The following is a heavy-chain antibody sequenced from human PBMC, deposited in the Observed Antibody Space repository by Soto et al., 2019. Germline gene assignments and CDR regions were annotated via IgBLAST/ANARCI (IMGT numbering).Heavy chain of an antibody. D-gene: IGHD4-17*01. Sequence: SETLSLTCTVSGGSISSSSYYWGWIRQPPGKGLEWIGSIYYSGSTNYNPSLKSRVTISVDTSKNQFSLKLSSVTAADTAVYYCARSRIKGVTTWYFDYWGQGTLVTVSS. CDR3: ARSRIKGVTTWYFDY. CDR2: IYYSGST. CDR1: GGSISSSSYY. J-gene: IGHJ4*02. V-gene: IGHV4-39*07.